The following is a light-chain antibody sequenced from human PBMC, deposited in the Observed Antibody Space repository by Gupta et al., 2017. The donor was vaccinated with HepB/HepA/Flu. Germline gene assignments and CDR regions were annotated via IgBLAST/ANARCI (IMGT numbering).Light chain of an antibody. V-gene: IGLV1-44*01. CDR3: AAGSDGLLWV. J-gene: IGLJ3*02. CDR2: DNN. CDR1: RSNIGDNT. Sequence: SVLTQPPSVSGTPGQRVTISCSGSRSNIGDNTVNWYQHLPGSAPKLLIHDNNQRPSGVPDRFSGSKSGAAASLAISGLQSEDEGTYYGAAGSDGLLWVFGGGTELTVL.